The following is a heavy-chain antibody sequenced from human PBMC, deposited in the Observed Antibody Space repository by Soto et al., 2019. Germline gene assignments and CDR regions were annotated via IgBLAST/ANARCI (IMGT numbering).Heavy chain of an antibody. CDR2: ISGSGGST. CDR1: GFTFSSYA. J-gene: IGHJ6*02. CDR3: AKEGVRGGYYYYGMDV. D-gene: IGHD3-10*01. V-gene: IGHV3-23*01. Sequence: EVQLLESGGGLVQPGGSLRLSCAASGFTFSSYAMSWVRQAPGKGLEWVSAISGSGGSTYYADSVKGRFTISRDNSKNTLYLQMNSLRAEDTAVYYCAKEGVRGGYYYYGMDVWGQGTTVTVSS.